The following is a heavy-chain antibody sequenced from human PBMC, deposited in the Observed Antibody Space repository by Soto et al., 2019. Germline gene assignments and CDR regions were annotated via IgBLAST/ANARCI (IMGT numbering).Heavy chain of an antibody. Sequence: QVQLVESGGGLVKPGGSLRLSCAASGFTFSDYYMSLIRQAPGKGLEWVSYISSSSIYTNYADSVKGRFTISRDNAKNSLYLHMNSLRAEDTAVYYCARDHHRYSGYDYVDYWGQGTLVTVSS. CDR3: ARDHHRYSGYDYVDY. D-gene: IGHD5-12*01. CDR2: ISSSSIYT. CDR1: GFTFSDYY. V-gene: IGHV3-11*05. J-gene: IGHJ4*02.